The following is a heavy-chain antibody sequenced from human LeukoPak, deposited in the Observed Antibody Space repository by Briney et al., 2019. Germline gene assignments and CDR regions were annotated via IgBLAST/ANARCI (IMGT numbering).Heavy chain of an antibody. D-gene: IGHD3-3*01. Sequence: PGGSLRLSCAASGFTFSSYGMHWVRQAPGKGLEWVSAISGSGGSTYYADSVKGRFTISRDNSKNTLYLQMNSLRAEDTAVYYCAKYDFWSGYHPSTYDYWGQGTLVTVSS. CDR1: GFTFSSYG. V-gene: IGHV3-23*01. CDR3: AKYDFWSGYHPSTYDY. CDR2: ISGSGGST. J-gene: IGHJ4*02.